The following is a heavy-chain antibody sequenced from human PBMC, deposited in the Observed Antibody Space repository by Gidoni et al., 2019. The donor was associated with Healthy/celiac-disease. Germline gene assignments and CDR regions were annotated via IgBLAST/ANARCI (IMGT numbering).Heavy chain of an antibody. CDR2: ISYDGSNK. V-gene: IGHV3-30*18. D-gene: IGHD3-10*01. CDR1: GFTFSSDG. CDR3: AKSIAGMGIYYFDY. Sequence: QVQLVESVGGVVQPGRSLRLSCAASGFTFSSDGMHWVRQAPGKGLEWVAVISYDGSNKYYADSVKGRFTISRDNSKNTLYLQMNSMRAEDTAVYYCAKSIAGMGIYYFDYWGQGTLVTVSS. J-gene: IGHJ4*02.